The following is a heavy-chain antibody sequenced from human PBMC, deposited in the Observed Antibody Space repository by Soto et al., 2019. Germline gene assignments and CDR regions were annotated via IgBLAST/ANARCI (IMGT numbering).Heavy chain of an antibody. V-gene: IGHV3-23*01. CDR1: GFTFSSYA. CDR3: VKGGIRGSRYIDS. Sequence: EVQLLESGGGLVQPGGSLRLSCAASGFTFSSYAMGWVRHPPGKGLERASGISDSGGYTYYADSVKGRFLISRDNSKNTQYLQMNSLRAEDTAVYYCVKGGIRGSRYIDSWGQGILVTVSS. J-gene: IGHJ4*02. D-gene: IGHD6-13*01. CDR2: ISDSGGYT.